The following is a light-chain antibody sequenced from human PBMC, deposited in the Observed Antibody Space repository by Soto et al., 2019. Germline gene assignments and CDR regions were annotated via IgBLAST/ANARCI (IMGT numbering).Light chain of an antibody. CDR2: DAS. CDR1: QSVGNN. Sequence: EIVLTQSPATLSLSPGERATLCCWGSQSVGNNLAWYQQKPGQAPRLLIYDASKRATGIPARFSGSGSGTDFTLTISSLEPEDFAVYYCQQRSNWPITFGQGTRLEI. CDR3: QQRSNWPIT. V-gene: IGKV3-11*01. J-gene: IGKJ5*01.